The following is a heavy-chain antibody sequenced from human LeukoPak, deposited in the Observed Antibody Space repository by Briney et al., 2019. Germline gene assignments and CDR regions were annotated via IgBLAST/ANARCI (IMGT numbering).Heavy chain of an antibody. CDR2: VSAYNGNT. CDR3: ARDLRVTVTRKYNWSDP. V-gene: IGHV1-18*01. CDR1: GYTFTSYG. D-gene: IGHD4-17*01. J-gene: IGHJ5*02. Sequence: GASVKVSCKASGYTFTSYGISWVRQAPGQGLEWMGWVSAYNGNTNYAQKLQGRVTMTTDTSTITAYMELRSLRSDDTAVYYCARDLRVTVTRKYNWSDPWGQGTLVTVSS.